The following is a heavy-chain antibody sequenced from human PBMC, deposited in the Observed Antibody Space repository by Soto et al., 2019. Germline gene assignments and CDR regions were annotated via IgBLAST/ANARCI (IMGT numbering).Heavy chain of an antibody. D-gene: IGHD3-9*01. J-gene: IGHJ4*02. CDR1: GYTFTSYY. CDR2: INPSGGST. CDR3: AIEYLRYDILTGYSG. Sequence: ASVKVSCKASGYTFTSYYMHWVRQAPGQGLEWMGIINPSGGSTSCAQKFQGRVTMTRDTSTSTVYMELSSLRSEDTAVYYCAIEYLRYDILTGYSGWGQGTLVTVSS. V-gene: IGHV1-46*01.